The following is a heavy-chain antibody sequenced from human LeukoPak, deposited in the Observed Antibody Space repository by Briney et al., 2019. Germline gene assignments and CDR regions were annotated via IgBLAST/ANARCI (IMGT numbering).Heavy chain of an antibody. Sequence: PSETLSLTCTVSGGSISSGGYYWSWIRQHPGKGLEWIGYIYYSGSTYYNPSLKSRVTISVDTSKNQFSLKLSSVTAADTAVYYCACAPRYDYVWASLGYWGQGTLVTVSS. V-gene: IGHV4-31*03. D-gene: IGHD3-16*01. CDR1: GGSISSGGYY. J-gene: IGHJ4*02. CDR3: ACAPRYDYVWASLGY. CDR2: IYYSGST.